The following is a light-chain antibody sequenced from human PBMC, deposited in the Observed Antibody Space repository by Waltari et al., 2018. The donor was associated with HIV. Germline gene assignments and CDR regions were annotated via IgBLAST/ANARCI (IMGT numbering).Light chain of an antibody. CDR3: QSFDSSLSSLV. Sequence: QSVLTQPPSVSGAPGQRVNISCPGSSSNLWAGYDVHWYQQLPGTAPNLLIYFNSHRPSGVPDRFSGSKSGTSASLAITGLQAEDEADYYCQSFDSSLSSLVFGGGTKLTVL. CDR1: SSNLWAGYD. CDR2: FNS. V-gene: IGLV1-40*01. J-gene: IGLJ3*02.